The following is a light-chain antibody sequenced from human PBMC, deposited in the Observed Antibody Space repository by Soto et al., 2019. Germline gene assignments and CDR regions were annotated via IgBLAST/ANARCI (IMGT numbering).Light chain of an antibody. J-gene: IGLJ2*01. Sequence: QSVLTQPPSVSGAPGQRVTISCTGSSSNIGAGYDVHWYQQLPGTAPKLLIYGNSNRPSGVPDRFSGSKSGTSASLAITGVQAEDEADDYCQSADSGLSGRVVFGGGTKLTVL. CDR2: GNS. CDR3: QSADSGLSGRVV. V-gene: IGLV1-40*01. CDR1: SSNIGAGYD.